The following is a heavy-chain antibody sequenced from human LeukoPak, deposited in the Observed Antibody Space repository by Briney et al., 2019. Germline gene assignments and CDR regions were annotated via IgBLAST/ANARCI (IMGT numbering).Heavy chain of an antibody. CDR2: ISSSGSTI. D-gene: IGHD6-13*01. CDR1: GFTFSTYE. J-gene: IGHJ4*02. CDR3: ARELSIAAAGTLIYFDY. V-gene: IGHV3-48*03. Sequence: GGSLRLSCAASGFTFSTYEINGVRQAPGKGLEWISYISSSGSTIYYADSVKGRFTISRDNAKNSLYLQMNSLRAEDTAVYYCARELSIAAAGTLIYFDYWGQGTLVTVSS.